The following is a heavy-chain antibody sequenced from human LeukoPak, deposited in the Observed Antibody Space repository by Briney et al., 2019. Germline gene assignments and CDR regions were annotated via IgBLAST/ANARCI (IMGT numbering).Heavy chain of an antibody. CDR2: INSDGSST. V-gene: IGHV3-74*01. D-gene: IGHD3-10*01. CDR1: GFTFSSYW. J-gene: IGHJ4*02. CDR3: ARDRGPRTGFMVREAYDY. Sequence: PGGSLRLSCAASGFTFSSYWMRWVRQVPGKGLVWVSRINSDGSSTSYADSVKGRFTISRDNAKNTLYLQMSSLRAEDTAVYYCARDRGPRTGFMVREAYDYWGQGTLVTVSS.